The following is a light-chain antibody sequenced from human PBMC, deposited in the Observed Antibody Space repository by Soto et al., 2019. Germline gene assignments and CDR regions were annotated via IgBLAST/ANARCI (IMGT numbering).Light chain of an antibody. Sequence: GESATLSCRASQSVTSSYLAWYQRKPGQAPRLLIYGISTRATGIPDKFSGSGSGTDFTLTVSRLEPEGFAVYYCPPYGSSLIPFGHLTSLAIK. CDR3: PPYGSSLIP. CDR2: GIS. CDR1: QSVTSSY. J-gene: IGKJ5*01. V-gene: IGKV3-20*01.